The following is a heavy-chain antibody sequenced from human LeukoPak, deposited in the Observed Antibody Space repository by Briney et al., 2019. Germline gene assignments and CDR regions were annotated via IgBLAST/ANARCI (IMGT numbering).Heavy chain of an antibody. V-gene: IGHV1-69*04. CDR1: GGTFSSYA. J-gene: IGHJ4*02. CDR2: IIPIFGIA. CDR3: ARVASDYSTYYFDY. Sequence: VASVKVSCKASGGTFSSYAISWVRRAPGQGLEWMGRIIPIFGIANYAQKFQGRVTITADKSTSTAYMELSSLRSEDTAVYYCARVASDYSTYYFDYWGQGTLVTVSS. D-gene: IGHD4-11*01.